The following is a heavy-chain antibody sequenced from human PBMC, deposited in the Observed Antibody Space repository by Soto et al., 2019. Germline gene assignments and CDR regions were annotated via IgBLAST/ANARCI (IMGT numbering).Heavy chain of an antibody. D-gene: IGHD3-10*01. V-gene: IGHV1-46*01. CDR3: SRDRRRGDWFGP. Sequence: QVQLVQSGAEVKKPGASVKVSCKASGYTFTSYYMHWVRQAPGQGLEWMGIINPSGGSTSYAQKVPGRVTLTMDTATSTGYMGLSSLRSEATAVYYCSRDRRRGDWFGPWGQGTLVTVSS. CDR1: GYTFTSYY. J-gene: IGHJ5*02. CDR2: INPSGGST.